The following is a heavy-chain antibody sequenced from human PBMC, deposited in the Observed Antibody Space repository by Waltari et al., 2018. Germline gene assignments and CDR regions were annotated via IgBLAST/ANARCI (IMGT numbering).Heavy chain of an antibody. CDR1: GYTFTSYD. CDR3: ARVGKGVGGNSLNY. CDR2: MNPISGNT. D-gene: IGHD2-21*02. V-gene: IGHV1-8*03. J-gene: IGHJ4*02. Sequence: QVQLVQSGAEVKKPGASVKVSCKASGYTFTSYDINWVRQATGQGLEWMGWMNPISGNTGYAQKFQGIVTITRNTSISTAYMELSSLRSEDTAVYYCARVGKGVGGNSLNYWGQGTLVTVSS.